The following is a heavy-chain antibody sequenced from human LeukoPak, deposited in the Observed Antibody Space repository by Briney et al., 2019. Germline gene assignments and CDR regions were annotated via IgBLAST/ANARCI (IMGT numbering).Heavy chain of an antibody. D-gene: IGHD6-19*01. CDR3: ARETAVAGTTDWFDP. V-gene: IGHV4-38-2*02. Sequence: PSETLSLTCTVSGYSISSGYYWGWIRQPPGKGLEWIGSIYHSGSTYYNPSLKSRVTISVDTSKNQFSLKLSSVTAADTAVYYCARETAVAGTTDWFDPWGQGTLVTVSS. CDR1: GYSISSGYY. CDR2: IYHSGST. J-gene: IGHJ5*02.